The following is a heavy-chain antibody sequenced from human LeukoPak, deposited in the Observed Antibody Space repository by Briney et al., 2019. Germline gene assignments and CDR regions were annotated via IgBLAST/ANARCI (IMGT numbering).Heavy chain of an antibody. CDR1: EFTLKDYW. V-gene: IGHV3-74*01. CDR2: IKSNGSSA. D-gene: IGHD4-11*01. J-gene: IGHJ2*01. CDR3: ARGSPTPNSRYFDL. Sequence: GGSLRLSCEASEFTLKDYWMHWVRQGPGKGLVCVSRIKSNGSSASYADSVKGRFTISRDNAKNTLYLQMNSLRAEDTAVYYCARGSPTPNSRYFDLWGRGTLVTVSS.